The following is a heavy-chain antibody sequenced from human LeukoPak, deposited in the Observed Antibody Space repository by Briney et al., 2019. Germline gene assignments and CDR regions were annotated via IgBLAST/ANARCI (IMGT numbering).Heavy chain of an antibody. CDR2: ISHSGST. Sequence: SGTLSLTCAVYGVSFTGYYWSWVRQPPGKGLEWIGEISHSGSTNYNPSLTSRVTISVDTSKNQFSLKLSTVLAAETPVYYCAGLGTAMVRGVIWSGDVARTFDYWGQGTLVTVSS. D-gene: IGHD3-10*01. V-gene: IGHV4-34*01. CDR3: AGLGTAMVRGVIWSGDVARTFDY. CDR1: GVSFTGYY. J-gene: IGHJ4*02.